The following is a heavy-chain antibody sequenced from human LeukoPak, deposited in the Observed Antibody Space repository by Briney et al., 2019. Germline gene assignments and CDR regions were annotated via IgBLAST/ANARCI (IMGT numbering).Heavy chain of an antibody. CDR2: IDSRSTI. Sequence: GRSLRLSCVVSGVSLSSHGIHWVRQGPGKGLEWVSYIDSRSTIYYADSVKGRFTISRDNAKNSLYLQMNSLRDEDTAVYYCASSNGSLDYWGQGTLVTVSS. J-gene: IGHJ4*02. D-gene: IGHD1-26*01. CDR3: ASSNGSLDY. CDR1: GVSLSSHG. V-gene: IGHV3-48*02.